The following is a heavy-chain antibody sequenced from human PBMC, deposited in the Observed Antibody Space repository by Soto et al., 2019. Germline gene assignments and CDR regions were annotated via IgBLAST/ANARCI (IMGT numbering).Heavy chain of an antibody. CDR2: IYYRGST. CDR1: GGSISSSSYY. V-gene: IGHV4-39*07. Sequence: SETLSLTCTVSGGSISSSSYYWGWIRQPPGKGLEWIGTIYYRGSTYYNPSLMSRVTISVDTSKNQFSLKLSSVTAADTAVYYCARVRSGKYCSGGSCYNYYYGMDVWGQGTTVTVSS. D-gene: IGHD2-15*01. J-gene: IGHJ6*02. CDR3: ARVRSGKYCSGGSCYNYYYGMDV.